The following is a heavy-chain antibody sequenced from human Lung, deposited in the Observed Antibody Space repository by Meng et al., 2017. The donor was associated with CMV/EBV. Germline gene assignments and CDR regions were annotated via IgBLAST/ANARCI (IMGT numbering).Heavy chain of an antibody. CDR3: ARGSVGYYGMDV. J-gene: IGHJ6*02. V-gene: IGHV3-21*01. Sequence: SXAASGFIFNNHAMNWVRQAPGKGLEWVSAISGSTTDKWYADSVRGRFTISRDNAKNSLYLEMSSLRAEDTAEYFCARGSVGYYGMDVWGQGTTVTVSS. D-gene: IGHD6-19*01. CDR1: GFIFNNHA. CDR2: ISGSTTDK.